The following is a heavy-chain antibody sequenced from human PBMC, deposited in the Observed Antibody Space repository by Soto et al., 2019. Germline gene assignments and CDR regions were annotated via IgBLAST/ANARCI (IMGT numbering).Heavy chain of an antibody. V-gene: IGHV4-59*01. J-gene: IGHJ6*02. CDR3: AREPSSLAAAGSYYGLDV. CDR1: GGSISSYF. Sequence: PSETLSLTCTVSGGSISSYFWSWIRQPPGKGLEWIGYIYYSGSTNYNPSLKSRVTISVDTSKNQFSLKLSSVTAADTAVYYCAREPSSLAAAGSYYGLDVWGQGTSVTVSS. CDR2: IYYSGST. D-gene: IGHD6-13*01.